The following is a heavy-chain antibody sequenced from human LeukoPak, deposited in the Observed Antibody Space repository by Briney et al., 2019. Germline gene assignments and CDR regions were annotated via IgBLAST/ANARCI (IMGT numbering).Heavy chain of an antibody. Sequence: SETLSLTCAVSGYSISSGYYWGWIRQPPGKGLEWIGSIYHSGSTYYNPSLKSRVTISVDTSKNTFSLELNSVTADDTAVYYCARLYYGSGRVDYWGQGTLVTVSS. V-gene: IGHV4-38-2*01. D-gene: IGHD3-10*01. CDR1: GYSISSGYY. CDR2: IYHSGST. CDR3: ARLYYGSGRVDY. J-gene: IGHJ4*02.